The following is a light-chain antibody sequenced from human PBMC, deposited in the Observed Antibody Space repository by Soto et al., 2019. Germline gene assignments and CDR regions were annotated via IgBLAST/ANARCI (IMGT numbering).Light chain of an antibody. Sequence: EFVLTQSPATLSLSPGERATLSCRASQTVYDRQLAWYQQRAGQAPRLLIYAISTRAAGIPDRFSGSGSGTDFTLTISRVEPADSAMYYCQQFGSSWWTFAQGTKVDI. CDR2: AIS. V-gene: IGKV3-20*01. CDR1: QTVYDRQ. J-gene: IGKJ1*01. CDR3: QQFGSSWWT.